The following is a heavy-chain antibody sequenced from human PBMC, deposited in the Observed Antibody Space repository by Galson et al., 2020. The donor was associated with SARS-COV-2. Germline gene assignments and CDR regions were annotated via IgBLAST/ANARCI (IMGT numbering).Heavy chain of an antibody. J-gene: IGHJ4*02. Sequence: GASVKVSCEASGYKFTSYYIHWVRQAPGQGLEWMGIIDPSGGRPSYAQKFQGRVTMTRDTSTSTIYMELSSLRSEDTAVYFCTRDLGAGSYFDYWGQGTVVTFSS. D-gene: IGHD3-10*01. CDR2: IDPSGGRP. V-gene: IGHV1-46*01. CDR3: TRDLGAGSYFDY. CDR1: GYKFTSYY.